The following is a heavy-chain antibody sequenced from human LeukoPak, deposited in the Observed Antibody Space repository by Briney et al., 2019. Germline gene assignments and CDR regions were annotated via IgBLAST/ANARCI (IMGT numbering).Heavy chain of an antibody. D-gene: IGHD4-17*01. CDR1: GFSFSSYE. V-gene: IGHV3-48*03. J-gene: IGHJ4*02. Sequence: GGSLRLSCAASGFSFSSYEMNWVRQAPGKGLEWVSYISSSLRTIDYADSVKGGFTISRDNAKNSLYLQMNSLRAEDTAVYYCARLYGGYGDYYFDYWGQGTLVTVSS. CDR3: ARLYGGYGDYYFDY. CDR2: ISSSLRTI.